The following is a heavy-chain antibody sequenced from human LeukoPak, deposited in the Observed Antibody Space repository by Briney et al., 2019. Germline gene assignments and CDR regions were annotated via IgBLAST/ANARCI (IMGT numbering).Heavy chain of an antibody. V-gene: IGHV5-51*01. CDR3: ARRSGSSMIEY. CDR1: GYSFTDYW. J-gene: IGHJ4*02. Sequence: GESLKISCKGSGYSFTDYWIGWVRQRPGKGLGWMGMIYPGDSDTRYSPSFQGQVTISADKSISTAHLQWSSLKASDTAMYFCARRSGSSMIEYWGQGTLVTVSS. D-gene: IGHD2-2*01. CDR2: IYPGDSDT.